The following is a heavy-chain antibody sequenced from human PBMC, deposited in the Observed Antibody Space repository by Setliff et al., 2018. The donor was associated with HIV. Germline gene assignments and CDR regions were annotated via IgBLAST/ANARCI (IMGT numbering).Heavy chain of an antibody. J-gene: IGHJ5*02. V-gene: IGHV1-46*01. Sequence: ASVKVSCKTSGYIFIDYYMHWVRQAPGQGLEWMGMINPRGGSTSYAQNFQGSVTMTRDTSTHTVYMELSSLRSEDTAVYYCAKDDRYYYDTSDSPSNWFDPWGQGSLVTVSS. CDR2: INPRGGST. D-gene: IGHD3-22*01. CDR1: GYIFIDYY. CDR3: AKDDRYYYDTSDSPSNWFDP.